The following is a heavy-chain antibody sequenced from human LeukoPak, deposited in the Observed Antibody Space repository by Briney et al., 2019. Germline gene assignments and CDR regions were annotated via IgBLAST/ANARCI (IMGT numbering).Heavy chain of an antibody. D-gene: IGHD6-19*01. CDR1: GYSISSGYY. CDR2: IYHSGTS. CDR3: ARRAGSGWLTFDY. Sequence: SETLSLTCAVSGYSISSGYYWGWLRQPPGKGLEWIVSIYHSGTSYYNPSLRSRVTISVHTSKNQFLLKVSSVTAADPAVYYCARRAGSGWLTFDYWGQGTLVTVSS. V-gene: IGHV4-38-2*01. J-gene: IGHJ4*02.